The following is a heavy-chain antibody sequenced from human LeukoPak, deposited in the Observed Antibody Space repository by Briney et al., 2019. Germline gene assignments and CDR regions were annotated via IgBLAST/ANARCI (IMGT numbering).Heavy chain of an antibody. CDR1: AFTFSTYG. CDR2: IRYDGYK. J-gene: IGHJ3*02. Sequence: GGSLRLSCAASAFTFSTYGMHWVRQAPGRGLEWVAFIRYDGYKYYADSVKGRFTISRDNSKNTLHLQMNSLRAEDTAVYYCARGGSYLSAFDIWGQGTMVTVSS. V-gene: IGHV3-30*02. D-gene: IGHD1-26*01. CDR3: ARGGSYLSAFDI.